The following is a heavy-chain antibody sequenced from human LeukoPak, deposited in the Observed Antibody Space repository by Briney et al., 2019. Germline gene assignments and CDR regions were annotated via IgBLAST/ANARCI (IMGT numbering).Heavy chain of an antibody. Sequence: SVKVSCTASGGTFSIYAISWVRQAPGQGLEWMGGIIPIFGTANYAQKFQGRVTITADESTSTAYMELSSLRSEDTAVYYCARDPTGDGYNYSHWGQGTLVTVSS. V-gene: IGHV1-69*01. D-gene: IGHD5-24*01. CDR3: ARDPTGDGYNYSH. CDR2: IIPIFGTA. CDR1: GGTFSIYA. J-gene: IGHJ4*02.